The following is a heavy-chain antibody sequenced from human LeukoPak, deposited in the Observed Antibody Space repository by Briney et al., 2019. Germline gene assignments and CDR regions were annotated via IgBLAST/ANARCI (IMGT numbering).Heavy chain of an antibody. CDR2: ISSSGYTI. CDR3: ARDGKGIGVAGIDY. Sequence: GGSLRLSCAASGFTFSSHEMNWVRRAPGKGLEWVSYISSSGYTIYYADSVKGRFTISRDNAKNSLYLQMNSLRAEDTAVYYCARDGKGIGVAGIDYWGQGILVTVSS. CDR1: GFTFSSHE. V-gene: IGHV3-48*03. J-gene: IGHJ4*02. D-gene: IGHD6-19*01.